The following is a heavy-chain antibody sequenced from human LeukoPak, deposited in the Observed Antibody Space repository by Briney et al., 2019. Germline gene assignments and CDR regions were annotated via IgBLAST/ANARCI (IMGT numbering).Heavy chain of an antibody. J-gene: IGHJ6*02. CDR1: GGSFTAYY. V-gene: IGHV4-34*01. D-gene: IGHD5-12*01. Sequence: PSETLSLTCAVSGGSFTAYYWSWIRQPPGKGLEWIGEIDHSGATKYSPSLESRVTISVDTSNYQFSLKLSSVTAADTAVYFCGSGYDSPDGMDDWGQGTTVTVSS. CDR2: IDHSGAT. CDR3: GSGYDSPDGMDD.